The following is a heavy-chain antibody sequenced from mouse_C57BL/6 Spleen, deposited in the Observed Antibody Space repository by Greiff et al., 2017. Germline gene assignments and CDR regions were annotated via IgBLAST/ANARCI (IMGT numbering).Heavy chain of an antibody. CDR1: GYAFSSSW. V-gene: IGHV1-82*01. Sequence: QVQLQQSGPELVKPGASVKISCKASGYAFSSSWMNWVKQRPGKGLEWIGRIYPGDGDTNYNGKFKGKATLTADKSSSTAYMQLSSLTSEDSAVYFCARGGLNLLPETDYWGQGTTLTVSS. CDR2: IYPGDGDT. CDR3: ARGGLNLLPETDY. J-gene: IGHJ2*01. D-gene: IGHD1-1*01.